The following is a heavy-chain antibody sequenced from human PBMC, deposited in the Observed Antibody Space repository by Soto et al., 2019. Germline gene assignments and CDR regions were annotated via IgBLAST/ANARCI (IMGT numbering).Heavy chain of an antibody. CDR2: IIPIFGTA. D-gene: IGHD3-22*01. J-gene: IGHJ5*02. V-gene: IGHV1-69*12. CDR3: ASDRGPSCGYYPHRFDT. Sequence: QVQLVQSGAVVKKPGSSVKVSCKASVGTFSSYAITWVRQAPGQGLEWMGGIIPIFGTANYAQKSQGRVTAYADVSTITAYMDLGRLRSEETAVNDCASDRGPSCGYYPHRFDTWGQGTQGTVSS. CDR1: VGTFSSYA.